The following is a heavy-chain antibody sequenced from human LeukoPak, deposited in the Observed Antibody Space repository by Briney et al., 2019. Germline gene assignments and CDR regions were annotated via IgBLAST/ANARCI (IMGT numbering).Heavy chain of an antibody. Sequence: SVKVSCKGFDYTFTNYGVSWVRQARGQGLEWIGWISGSNGNTNYAQKFQGRVTMTADTSTRTAYMELRSLRSDDTALYYCARDRDVVVIAAPGYWGQGTLVTVSS. D-gene: IGHD2-15*01. CDR2: ISGSNGNT. CDR1: DYTFTNYG. J-gene: IGHJ4*02. V-gene: IGHV1-18*01. CDR3: ARDRDVVVIAAPGY.